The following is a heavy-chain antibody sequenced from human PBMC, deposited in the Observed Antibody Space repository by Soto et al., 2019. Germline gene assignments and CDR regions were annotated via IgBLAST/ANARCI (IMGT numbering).Heavy chain of an antibody. Sequence: QVQLVQSGAEVKKPGASVKVSCKASGYTFTSYGISWVRQAPGQGLAWMGWISAYNGNTNYAQKLQGRVTMTTDTSTSTAYMELRSLRSDDTAVYYCARDGEYDYVWGSHNWFDPWGQGTLVTVSS. CDR2: ISAYNGNT. CDR3: ARDGEYDYVWGSHNWFDP. CDR1: GYTFTSYG. D-gene: IGHD3-16*01. V-gene: IGHV1-18*01. J-gene: IGHJ5*02.